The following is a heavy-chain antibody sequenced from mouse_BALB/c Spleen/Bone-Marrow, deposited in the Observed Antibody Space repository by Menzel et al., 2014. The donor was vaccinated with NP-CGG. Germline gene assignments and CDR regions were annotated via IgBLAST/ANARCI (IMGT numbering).Heavy chain of an antibody. Sequence: EVQLQQSGGGLVKPGGSLKLSCAASGFPFSSYDMSWVRQTPEKRLEWVAYISSGGGSTYYPDTVKGRFTISRDNAKNTLYLQMSSLKSEDTAMYYCAREVLRDYFDYWGQGTTLTVSS. CDR3: AREVLRDYFDY. J-gene: IGHJ2*01. V-gene: IGHV5-12-1*01. CDR2: ISSGGGST. D-gene: IGHD1-1*01. CDR1: GFPFSSYD.